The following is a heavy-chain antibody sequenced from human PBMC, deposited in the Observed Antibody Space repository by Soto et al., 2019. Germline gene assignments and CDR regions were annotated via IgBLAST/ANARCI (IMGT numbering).Heavy chain of an antibody. V-gene: IGHV3-33*01. D-gene: IGHD3-3*01. J-gene: IGHJ6*02. CDR2: IWYDGSKK. Sequence: QVQVVASGGGVVPPGRSLRLSCAASGFTFSSFGMHWVRQAPGKGLEWVALIWYDGSKKSYGDSVKGRFTIARDNSRNTVYLQMNSLRADDTAVYYCARGASYYSLWSSYYPSRNGMDVWGQGTTVTVSS. CDR3: ARGASYYSLWSSYYPSRNGMDV. CDR1: GFTFSSFG.